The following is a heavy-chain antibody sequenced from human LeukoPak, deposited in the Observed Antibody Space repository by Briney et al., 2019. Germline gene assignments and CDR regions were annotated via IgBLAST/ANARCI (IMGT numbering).Heavy chain of an antibody. J-gene: IGHJ3*02. Sequence: GGSLRLSCAASGFTFSSNYMSWVRQAPGKGLEWVSVIYSGGSTYYADSVKGRFTISRDNSKNTLYLQMNSLRAEDTAVYYCARGDFGPDAFDIWGQGTMVTVSS. CDR1: GFTFSSNY. D-gene: IGHD3-16*01. CDR3: ARGDFGPDAFDI. V-gene: IGHV3-53*01. CDR2: IYSGGST.